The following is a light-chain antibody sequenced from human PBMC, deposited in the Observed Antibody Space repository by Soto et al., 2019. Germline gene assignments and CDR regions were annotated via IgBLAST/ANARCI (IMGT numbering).Light chain of an antibody. Sequence: DIVMTQTPLSSPVTLGQPASISCRSSQSLVPSDGNTYLSWLQQRPGQPPRLLISKISARFSGVPDRFSGSGAGTDFTLKISGVEAEDVEVYYCMQATQFPITFGQGTRLELK. V-gene: IGKV2-24*01. CDR3: MQATQFPIT. CDR2: KIS. J-gene: IGKJ5*01. CDR1: QSLVPSDGNTY.